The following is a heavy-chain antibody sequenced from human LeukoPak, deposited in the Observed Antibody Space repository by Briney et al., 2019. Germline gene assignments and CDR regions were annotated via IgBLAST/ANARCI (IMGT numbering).Heavy chain of an antibody. Sequence: GGSLRLSCAASGFTFSSFAMSWVRQAPGEGLEWVSTIGINGANTYYADSVKGRFTISGDRSQNTVYLQMNTLRAEDTAIYYCAKDRCSGGGCTLRYFDYWGQGTLVTVSS. CDR2: IGINGANT. J-gene: IGHJ4*02. CDR3: AKDRCSGGGCTLRYFDY. CDR1: GFTFSSFA. D-gene: IGHD2-15*01. V-gene: IGHV3-23*01.